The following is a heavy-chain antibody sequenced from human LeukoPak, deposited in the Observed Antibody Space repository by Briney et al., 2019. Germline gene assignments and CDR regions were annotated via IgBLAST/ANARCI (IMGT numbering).Heavy chain of an antibody. Sequence: GGSLRLSCAASGFTFSSYSMNWVRQAPGKGLEGVSYMRSSDNTIYYADSVRGRFTISRDDAKKSVYLQMNSLRDEDTAMYYCARDSSWGFDYWGLGTLVTVSS. CDR3: ARDSSWGFDY. CDR1: GFTFSSYS. J-gene: IGHJ4*02. V-gene: IGHV3-48*02. D-gene: IGHD6-13*01. CDR2: MRSSDNTI.